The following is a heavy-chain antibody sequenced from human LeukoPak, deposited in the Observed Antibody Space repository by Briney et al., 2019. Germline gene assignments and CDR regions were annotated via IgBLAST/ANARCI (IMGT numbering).Heavy chain of an antibody. V-gene: IGHV4-34*01. D-gene: IGHD3-10*01. J-gene: IGHJ4*02. CDR3: ARGLPVTMVRGDDPPFDY. CDR2: INHSGST. Sequence: SETLSLTCAVYGGSFSGYYWSWIRQPPGKGLEWIGEINHSGSTNYNPSLKSRVTISVDTSKNQFSLKLSSVTAADTAVYYCARGLPVTMVRGDDPPFDYWGQGTLVTVSS. CDR1: GGSFSGYY.